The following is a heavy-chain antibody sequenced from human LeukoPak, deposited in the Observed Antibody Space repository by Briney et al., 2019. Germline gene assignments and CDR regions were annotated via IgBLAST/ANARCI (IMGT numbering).Heavy chain of an antibody. V-gene: IGHV4-59*01. CDR1: GGSISSYY. J-gene: IGHJ5*02. CDR2: IYYSGST. Sequence: SETLSLTCTVSGGSISSYYWSWIRQPPGKGLEWIVYIYYSGSTNYKPSLKSRVTISVDTSKNQFSLKLNSVTAADTAVYYCARGGYYGSGNDFRFDPWGQGPLVSVSS. D-gene: IGHD3-10*01. CDR3: ARGGYYGSGNDFRFDP.